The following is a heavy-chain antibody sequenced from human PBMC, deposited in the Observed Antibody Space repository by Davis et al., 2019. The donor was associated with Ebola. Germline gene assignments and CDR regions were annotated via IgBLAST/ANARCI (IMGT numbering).Heavy chain of an antibody. D-gene: IGHD4-11*01. Sequence: ASVKVSCKASGYTFTSYDINWVRQATGQGLEWLGRVILKSGATNYAQKFQGRVTMTRDTSISTVYMELSSLRYDDTADYYCARGHNYAHEYWGQGTLVTVSS. CDR3: ARGHNYAHEY. V-gene: IGHV1-2*06. CDR1: GYTFTSYD. J-gene: IGHJ4*02. CDR2: VILKSGAT.